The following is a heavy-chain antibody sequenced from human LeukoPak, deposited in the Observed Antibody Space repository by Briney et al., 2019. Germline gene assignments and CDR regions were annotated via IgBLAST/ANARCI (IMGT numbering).Heavy chain of an antibody. CDR1: GGTFSSYA. J-gene: IGHJ4*02. CDR3: ARDMGSGSLHY. CDR2: IIPIFGTA. V-gene: IGHV1-69*13. Sequence: ASVKVSCKASGGTFSSYAISWVRQAPGQGLEWMGGIIPIFGTANYTQKFQGRVTITADESTSTAYMELSSLRSEDTAVYYCARDMGSGSLHYWGQGTLVTVSS. D-gene: IGHD1-26*01.